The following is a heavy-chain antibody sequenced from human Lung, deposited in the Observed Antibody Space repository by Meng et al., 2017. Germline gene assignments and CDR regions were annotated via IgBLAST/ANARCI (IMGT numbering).Heavy chain of an antibody. V-gene: IGHV1-18*04. Sequence: QVHPVQSGAEVKKPGASVTVSCKSSDYTFTGYGVSWVRQAPGQGLEWMAWLGAHDGDRSHAPRFQGRVTVTADRLTATSFMELRNLRYDDTAVYYCARGTPGRSYSDFWGQGTLVTVSS. CDR1: DYTFTGYG. CDR3: ARGTPGRSYSDF. D-gene: IGHD3-10*01. CDR2: LGAHDGDR. J-gene: IGHJ4*02.